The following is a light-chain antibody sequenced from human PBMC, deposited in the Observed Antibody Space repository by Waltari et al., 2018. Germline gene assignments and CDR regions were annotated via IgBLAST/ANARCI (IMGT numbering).Light chain of an antibody. CDR2: KAS. Sequence: DIQMTQSPSTLSASVGDRVTITCRARQRISTWLAWYQQKPGKAPKLLIYKASSLESGVPSRFSGSGAGTEFTLTISSLQPDDFATYYCQQYDSSRTFGQGTKVEIK. CDR3: QQYDSSRT. CDR1: QRISTW. J-gene: IGKJ1*01. V-gene: IGKV1-5*03.